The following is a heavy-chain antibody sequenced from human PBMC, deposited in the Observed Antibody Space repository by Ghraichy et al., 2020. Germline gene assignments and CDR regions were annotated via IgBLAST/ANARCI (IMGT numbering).Heavy chain of an antibody. CDR3: ARTPPTVAGFDY. Sequence: GGSLRLSCAASGFTVSSNYMSWVRQAPGKGLEWVSIIYSGGTTFYTDSVKGRLTSPRDNSKNTVYLQMNSLRAEDTAVYHCARTPPTVAGFDYWGQGTLVTVSS. D-gene: IGHD6-19*01. J-gene: IGHJ4*02. CDR2: IYSGGTT. V-gene: IGHV3-53*01. CDR1: GFTVSSNY.